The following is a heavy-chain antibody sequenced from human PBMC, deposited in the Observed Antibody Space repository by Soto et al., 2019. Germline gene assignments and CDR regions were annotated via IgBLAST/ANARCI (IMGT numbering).Heavy chain of an antibody. CDR2: IYDSGST. D-gene: IGHD2-15*01. CDR3: ARDSPGGNPFDY. J-gene: IGHJ4*02. CDR1: RGSISSYY. V-gene: IGHV4-59*01. Sequence: LSLTCSVSRGSISSYYWSWIRQPPGKGLEWIGYIYDSGSTNYNPSLKSRVTISVDTSKNQFSQKMSSVTAADTAVYYCARDSPGGNPFDYWGQGTLVTVSS.